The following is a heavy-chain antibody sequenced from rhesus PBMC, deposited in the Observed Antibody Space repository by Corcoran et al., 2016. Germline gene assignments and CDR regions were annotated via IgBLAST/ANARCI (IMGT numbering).Heavy chain of an antibody. CDR3: VRGAGYSSGWSAFDF. D-gene: IGHD6S26*01. J-gene: IGHJ3*01. V-gene: IGHV4-173*01. CDR2: ISGSGGST. Sequence: QLQLQESGPGLVKPSETLSLTCAVSGGSISSNWWSWIRQPPGKGLEWIGRISGSGGSTSHNPPLKSRVTISTATSKNQLSVKLISVTAADTAVYYCVRGAGYSSGWSAFDFWGQGLRVTVSS. CDR1: GGSISSNW.